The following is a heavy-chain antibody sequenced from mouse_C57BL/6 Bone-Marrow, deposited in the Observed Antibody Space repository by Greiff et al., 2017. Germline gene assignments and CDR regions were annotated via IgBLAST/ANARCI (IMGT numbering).Heavy chain of an antibody. CDR3: ARHGGMVTSYFYWYFDV. CDR2: ISGGGGNT. J-gene: IGHJ1*03. V-gene: IGHV5-9*01. D-gene: IGHD2-10*02. Sequence: EVKLVESGGGLVKPGGSLKLSCAASGFTFSSYTMSWVRQTPEKRLEWVATISGGGGNTYYPDSVKGRFTISRDNAKNTLYLQMSSRRSEDTALYYCARHGGMVTSYFYWYFDVWGTGTTVTVSS. CDR1: GFTFSSYT.